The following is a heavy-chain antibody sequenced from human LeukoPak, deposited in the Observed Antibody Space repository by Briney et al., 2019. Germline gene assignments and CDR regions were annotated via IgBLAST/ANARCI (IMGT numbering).Heavy chain of an antibody. J-gene: IGHJ4*02. D-gene: IGHD4-23*01. V-gene: IGHV4-34*01. CDR1: GGSFSGYY. CDR3: ARAQSDYGGNPYYFDY. CDR2: INHSGST. Sequence: PSETLSLTCAVYGGSFSGYYWSWIRQPPGKGWKWFGEINHSGSTNYNPSLKSRVTISVDTSKNQFSLKLSSVTAADTAVYYCARAQSDYGGNPYYFDYWGQGTLVTVSS.